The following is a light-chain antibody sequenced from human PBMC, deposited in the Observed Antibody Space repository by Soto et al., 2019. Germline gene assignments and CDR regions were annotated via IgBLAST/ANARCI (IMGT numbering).Light chain of an antibody. CDR3: QQYFSYSRT. Sequence: DIQLTQSPSTLSASVGDRVTITCRASLSISTWMAWYQQKPGKAPKVLIYDASILASGVPSRFSGSGSGTEFTLAISSLQPGDFASYYCQQYFSYSRTFGQGTKVDVK. J-gene: IGKJ1*01. V-gene: IGKV1-5*01. CDR1: LSISTW. CDR2: DAS.